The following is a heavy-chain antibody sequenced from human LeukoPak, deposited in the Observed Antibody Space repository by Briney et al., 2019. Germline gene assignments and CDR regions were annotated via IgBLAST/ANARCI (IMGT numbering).Heavy chain of an antibody. Sequence: PSETLSLTCTVSGDLLSSYSNYKWGWLRPPPGKGLEWIGYIYYQGSTNYNPSRKSRVTFSVDTSKNQFSLKLSSVTAADTAVYYCAREYSAFDYWGQGTLVTVSS. CDR1: GDLLSSYSNYK. J-gene: IGHJ4*02. CDR3: AREYSAFDY. D-gene: IGHD6-13*01. CDR2: IYYQGST. V-gene: IGHV4-61*01.